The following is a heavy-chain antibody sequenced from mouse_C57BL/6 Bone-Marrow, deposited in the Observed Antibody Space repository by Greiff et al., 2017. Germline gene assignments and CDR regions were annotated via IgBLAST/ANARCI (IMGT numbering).Heavy chain of an antibody. V-gene: IGHV1-69*01. CDR2: IDPSDSYT. Sequence: VQLQQPGAELVMPGASVKLSCKASGYTFTSYWMHWVKQRPGQGLEWIGEIDPSDSYTNYNQKFKGKSTLTVDKSSSTAYMQLSSLTSEDSAVFYCASPIYYGYPWYFDVWGTGTTVTVSS. D-gene: IGHD2-2*01. CDR1: GYTFTSYW. CDR3: ASPIYYGYPWYFDV. J-gene: IGHJ1*03.